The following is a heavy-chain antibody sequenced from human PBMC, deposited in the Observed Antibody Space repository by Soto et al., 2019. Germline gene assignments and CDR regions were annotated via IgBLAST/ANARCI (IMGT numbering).Heavy chain of an antibody. CDR3: TRAPSYGAFDI. Sequence: QVQLVQSGAEAKKPGASVKVSCKASGYTFTSYYIHWVRQAPGQGLEWMGIIHPSGGSTTYAQKFQGRVTMTRDTSTSTVYMELSSLRSEDTAVYYCTRAPSYGAFDIWGQGTMVTVSS. D-gene: IGHD4-17*01. CDR2: IHPSGGST. V-gene: IGHV1-46*03. J-gene: IGHJ3*02. CDR1: GYTFTSYY.